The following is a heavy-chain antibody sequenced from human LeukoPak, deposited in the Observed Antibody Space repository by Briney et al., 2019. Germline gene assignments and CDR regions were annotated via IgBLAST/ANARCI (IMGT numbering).Heavy chain of an antibody. Sequence: GGSLRLSCAASGFTFSSYAMSWVRQAPGKGLEWVSAISGSGGSTYYADSVKGRFTISRDNSKNTLYLQMNSLRAEDTAVYYCAKDNLPGYYYYGMDVWGQGTTVTVSS. CDR3: AKDNLPGYYYYGMDV. D-gene: IGHD1-20*01. V-gene: IGHV3-23*01. J-gene: IGHJ6*02. CDR2: ISGSGGST. CDR1: GFTFSSYA.